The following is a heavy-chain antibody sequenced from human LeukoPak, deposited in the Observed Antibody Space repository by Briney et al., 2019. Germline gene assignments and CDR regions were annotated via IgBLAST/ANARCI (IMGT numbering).Heavy chain of an antibody. CDR1: GYTFTTFG. Sequence: ASVKVSCKSSGYTFTTFGISCVRQAPGQGLEWMGWTSTFDGPNYAQKFQGSVTMTTDTSTSTVYMELRSLSPDDTAVYYCARDWDGRQNYFDPWGQGTLVTVSS. D-gene: IGHD1-26*01. V-gene: IGHV1-18*01. J-gene: IGHJ5*02. CDR3: ARDWDGRQNYFDP. CDR2: TSTFDGP.